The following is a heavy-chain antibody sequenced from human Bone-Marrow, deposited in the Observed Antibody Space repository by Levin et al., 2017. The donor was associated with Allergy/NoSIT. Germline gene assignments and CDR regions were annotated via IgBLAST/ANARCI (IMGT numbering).Heavy chain of an antibody. CDR3: ATLIGGAGGRGS. J-gene: IGHJ5*01. D-gene: IGHD2-15*01. V-gene: IGHV4-31*03. Sequence: MASETLSLTCSVSGASVSSANDHWTWIRQHPGEGLEWLGHTYADGTTSYNPSLNNRIAISLDTSRNQFSLNLISVTAADTAIYYCATLIGGAGGRGSWGPGTLVTVSS. CDR1: GASVSSANDH. CDR2: TYADGTT.